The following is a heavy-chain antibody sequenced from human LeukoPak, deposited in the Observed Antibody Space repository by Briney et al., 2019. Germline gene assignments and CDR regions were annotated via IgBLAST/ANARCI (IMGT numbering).Heavy chain of an antibody. CDR2: IIPIFGTA. Sequence: SVKVSCKASGGTFSSYAISWVRQAPGQGLEWMGGIIPIFGTANYAQKFQGRVTITADESTGTAYMELSSLRSEDTAVYYCARDVYYYDSSGYHLFDYWGQGTLVTVSS. J-gene: IGHJ4*02. V-gene: IGHV1-69*13. CDR3: ARDVYYYDSSGYHLFDY. CDR1: GGTFSSYA. D-gene: IGHD3-22*01.